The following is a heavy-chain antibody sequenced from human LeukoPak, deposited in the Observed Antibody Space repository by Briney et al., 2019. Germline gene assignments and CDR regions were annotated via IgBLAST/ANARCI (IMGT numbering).Heavy chain of an antibody. CDR2: ISADGGGT. V-gene: IGHV3-23*01. CDR1: GFTFSSYA. D-gene: IGHD6-19*01. CDR3: TRDLGVAALDN. Sequence: PGGSLRLSCVVSGFTFSSYAMSWVRQAPGKGLEWVSGISADGGGTFYADSVKGRFTISRDNAKNTLYLQMNSLRAEETAVYYCTRDLGVAALDNWGQGTLVTVSS. J-gene: IGHJ4*02.